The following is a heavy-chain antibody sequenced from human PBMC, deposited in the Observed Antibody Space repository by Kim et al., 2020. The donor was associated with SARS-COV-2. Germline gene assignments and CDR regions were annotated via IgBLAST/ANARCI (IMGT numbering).Heavy chain of an antibody. CDR2: IDVTGENS. CDR3: VKGGPDPMDV. V-gene: IGHV3-23*01. Sequence: GGSLRLSCAASGFIFSGYAMSWVRQAPGEGLEWVSTIDVTGENSYNAASVKGRFTISRDNSKNTLYLQMNNLKGEDTAVYYCVKGGPDPMDVWGRGTTVTVSS. CDR1: GFIFSGYA. J-gene: IGHJ6*02.